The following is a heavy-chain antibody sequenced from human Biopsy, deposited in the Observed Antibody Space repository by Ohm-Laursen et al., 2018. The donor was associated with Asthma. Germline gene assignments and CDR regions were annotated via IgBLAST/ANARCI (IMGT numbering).Heavy chain of an antibody. V-gene: IGHV1-69*05. J-gene: IGHJ4*02. CDR1: GGTFSSYA. CDR3: ARDGPVGAPSDY. D-gene: IGHD1-26*01. CDR2: IIPIFGTA. Sequence: ASVKVSCKASGGTFSSYAISWVRQAPGQGLEWMGGIIPIFGTANYAQKLQGRVTMTTDTSTSTAYMELRSLRSDDTAVYYCARDGPVGAPSDYWGQGTLVTVSS.